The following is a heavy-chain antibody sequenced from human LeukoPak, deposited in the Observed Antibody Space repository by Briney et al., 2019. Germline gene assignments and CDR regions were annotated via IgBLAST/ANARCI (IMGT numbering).Heavy chain of an antibody. CDR2: IIPIFGTA. CDR3: ANNWNDDAFDI. Sequence: ASVKVSCKASGGTFTSYAISWVRQAPGQGLEWMGGIIPIFGTANYAQKFQGRVTITADESTSTAYMELSSLRSEDTAVYYCANNWNDDAFDIGGQGTMVTVSS. J-gene: IGHJ3*02. CDR1: GGTFTSYA. D-gene: IGHD1-20*01. V-gene: IGHV1-69*13.